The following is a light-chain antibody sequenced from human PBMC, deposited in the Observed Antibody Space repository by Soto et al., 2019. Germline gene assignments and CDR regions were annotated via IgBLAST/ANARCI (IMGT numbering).Light chain of an antibody. CDR3: CSYITGSTLV. V-gene: IGLV2-14*01. CDR2: EVS. Sequence: SVLTQPASVSGSPGQSITISCTGTSTDIGTYDHVSWYQQRPGKVPQLIIYEVSNRPSGLSSRFSGSKSGNAASLTISRLQAEDDADYYCCSYITGSTLVFGTGTKVTV. J-gene: IGLJ1*01. CDR1: STDIGTYDH.